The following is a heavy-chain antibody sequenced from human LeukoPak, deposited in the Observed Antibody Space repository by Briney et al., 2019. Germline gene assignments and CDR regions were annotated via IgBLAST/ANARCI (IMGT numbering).Heavy chain of an antibody. Sequence: GGSLRLSCAASGFTFSSYAMSWVRQAPGKGLEWVSAISGRGGSTYYADSVKGRFTISRDNSKNTLYLQMNSLRADDTAVYYCAREIEETYYDFWSGYSNLDVWGKGTTVTVSS. CDR3: AREIEETYYDFWSGYSNLDV. D-gene: IGHD3-3*01. CDR2: ISGRGGST. J-gene: IGHJ6*04. V-gene: IGHV3-23*01. CDR1: GFTFSSYA.